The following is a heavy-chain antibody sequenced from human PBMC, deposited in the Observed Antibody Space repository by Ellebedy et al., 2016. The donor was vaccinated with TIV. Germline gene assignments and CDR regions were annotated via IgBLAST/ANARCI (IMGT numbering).Heavy chain of an antibody. CDR3: ARWFGELLYVRWFDP. Sequence: SETLSLTCTVSGGSIDSSSNYWGWIRQPPGKGLEWIGSIYYSGSTYFTPSLKSRVTISVDTSKSKFSLKLSSVTAAETAVYYCARWFGELLYVRWFDPWGQGTLVTVSS. CDR1: GGSIDSSSNY. D-gene: IGHD3-10*01. V-gene: IGHV4-39*01. CDR2: IYYSGST. J-gene: IGHJ5*02.